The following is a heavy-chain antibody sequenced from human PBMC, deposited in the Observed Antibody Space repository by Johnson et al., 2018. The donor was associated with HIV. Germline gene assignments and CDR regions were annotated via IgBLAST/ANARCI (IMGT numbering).Heavy chain of an antibody. V-gene: IGHV3-30*04. J-gene: IGHJ3*02. CDR3: ARDFAYNSRWTGAFDI. CDR1: GFTFSSYA. CDR2: IGYDGSDK. Sequence: QVTLVESGGGVVQPGRSLRLSCVASGFTFSSYAMHWVRQAPGKGLEWVAVIGYDGSDKYYADSVKGRVTISRDNPQNTVYLHMNNLRAEDTAVYYFARDFAYNSRWTGAFDIWCQGTMVTVSS. D-gene: IGHD6-13*01.